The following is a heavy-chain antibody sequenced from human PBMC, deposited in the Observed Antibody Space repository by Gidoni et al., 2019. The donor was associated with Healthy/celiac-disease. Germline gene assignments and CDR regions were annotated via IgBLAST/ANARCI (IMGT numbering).Heavy chain of an antibody. V-gene: IGHV3-74*01. D-gene: IGHD1-7*01. CDR2: INSDGSST. CDR3: AREGTTSPGDP. CDR1: GFTFSSYW. J-gene: IGHJ5*02. Sequence: EVQLVESGGGLVQPGGALRLPCAASGFTFSSYWMHWVRQDPGKGLVWFSRINSDGSSTSYADSVKGRFTISRDNAKNTLYLQMNSLRAEDTAVYYCAREGTTSPGDPWGQGTLVTVSS.